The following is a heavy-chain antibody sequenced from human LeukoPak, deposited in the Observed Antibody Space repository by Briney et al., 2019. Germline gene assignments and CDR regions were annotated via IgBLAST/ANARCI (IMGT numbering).Heavy chain of an antibody. Sequence: PGGSLRLFCAASGFTFSSYAMGWVRQAPGKGLEWVSAISGSGGSTYYADSVKGRFTISRDNSKNTLYLQMNSMRAEDTAVYYCAKDQQPGLRYFDWLFDLDYWGQGTLVTVSS. CDR2: ISGSGGST. J-gene: IGHJ4*02. V-gene: IGHV3-23*01. CDR1: GFTFSSYA. D-gene: IGHD3-9*01. CDR3: AKDQQPGLRYFDWLFDLDY.